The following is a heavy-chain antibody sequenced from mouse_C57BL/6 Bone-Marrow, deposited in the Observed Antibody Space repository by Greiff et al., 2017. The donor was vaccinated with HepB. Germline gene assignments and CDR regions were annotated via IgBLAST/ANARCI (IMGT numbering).Heavy chain of an antibody. CDR2: IYPGGGYT. D-gene: IGHD2-1*01. Sequence: VQLQESGAELVRPGTSVKMSCKASGYTFTNYWIGWAKQRPGHGLEWIGDIYPGGGYTNYNEKFKGKATLTADKSSSTAYMQFSSLTSEDSAIYYCARGGNHYAMDYWGQGTSVTVSS. CDR1: GYTFTNYW. CDR3: ARGGNHYAMDY. J-gene: IGHJ4*01. V-gene: IGHV1-63*01.